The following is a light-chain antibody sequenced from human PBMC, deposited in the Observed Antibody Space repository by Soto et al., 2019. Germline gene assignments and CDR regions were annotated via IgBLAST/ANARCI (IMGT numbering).Light chain of an antibody. J-gene: IGKJ1*01. Sequence: DIVMTESPDSLAVSLGERATINCKSSQSVLYSSNNKNYLAWYQQKLGQPPKLLIYWASTRESGVPDRFSGSGSGTDFTLTISSLQAEYVAVYYCQQYYSTPPTFGQGTKVEIK. CDR2: WAS. CDR1: QSVLYSSNNKNY. CDR3: QQYYSTPPT. V-gene: IGKV4-1*01.